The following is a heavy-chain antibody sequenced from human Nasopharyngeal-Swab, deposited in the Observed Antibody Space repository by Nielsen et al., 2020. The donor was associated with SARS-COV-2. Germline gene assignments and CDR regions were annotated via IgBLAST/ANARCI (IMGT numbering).Heavy chain of an antibody. Sequence: SVKVSCKASGDTFSSYAISWVRQAPGQGLEWMGGIIPIFGTANYAQKFQGRVTITADESTSTAYMELSSLRSEDTAVYYCASGGLVRNYYYYYMDVWGKGTTVTVSS. J-gene: IGHJ6*03. CDR3: ASGGLVRNYYYYYMDV. V-gene: IGHV1-69*13. CDR2: IIPIFGTA. D-gene: IGHD6-6*01. CDR1: GDTFSSYA.